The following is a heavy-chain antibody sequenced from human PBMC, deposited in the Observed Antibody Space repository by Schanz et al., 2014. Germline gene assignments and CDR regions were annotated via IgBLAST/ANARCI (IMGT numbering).Heavy chain of an antibody. CDR1: TFTFDHYA. Sequence: EVQLLESGGGLVQPGGSLRLSCSASTFTFDHYAMTWVRQAPGKGLEWVSAISASGGTTYYADSVKGRFTISRDNSKNTLYLQMNSLRAEDTAVYYCAKGRFGELSAFDIWGQGTMVTVSS. CDR3: AKGRFGELSAFDI. V-gene: IGHV3-23*01. J-gene: IGHJ3*02. D-gene: IGHD3-10*01. CDR2: ISASGGTT.